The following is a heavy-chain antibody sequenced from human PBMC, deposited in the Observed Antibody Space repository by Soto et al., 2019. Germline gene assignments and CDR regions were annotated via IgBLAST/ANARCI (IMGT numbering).Heavy chain of an antibody. V-gene: IGHV1-69*12. D-gene: IGHD5-12*01. J-gene: IGHJ4*02. CDR1: GGTFSTYA. CDR2: IIPMFGTA. Sequence: QVQLVQSGAEVKKPESSVKVSCKAPGGTFSTYAISWVRQAPGQGLEWMGGIIPMFGTANYAQRFQDRVTITADESTKTVYMELSSLRSEDTAVYFCASGILLWLRRINNGYSGWGQGTLVTVSS. CDR3: ASGILLWLRRINNGYSG.